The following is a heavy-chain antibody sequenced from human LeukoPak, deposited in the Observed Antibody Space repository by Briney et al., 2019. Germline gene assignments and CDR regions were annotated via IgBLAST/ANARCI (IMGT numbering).Heavy chain of an antibody. CDR3: ARDQYYYGSGSYGLDY. J-gene: IGHJ4*02. D-gene: IGHD3-10*01. CDR1: GGSISSYY. Sequence: PSETLSLTCIVSGGSISSYYWSWIRQPPGKGLEWIGYIYYSGTTNYNPSLKSRVTMSVDTSKNQFSLKLSSVTAADTAVYYCARDQYYYGSGSYGLDYWGQGTLVTVSS. V-gene: IGHV4-59*12. CDR2: IYYSGTT.